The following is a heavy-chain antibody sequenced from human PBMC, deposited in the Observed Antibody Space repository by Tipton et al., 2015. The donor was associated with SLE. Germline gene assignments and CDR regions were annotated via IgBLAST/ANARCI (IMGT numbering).Heavy chain of an antibody. J-gene: IGHJ6*02. V-gene: IGHV3-21*01. CDR2: ISSSSSYI. Sequence: SLRLSCAASGFTFSNYSMNWVRQAPGKGLEWVSSISSSSSYIYYAYSVKGRFTISRDNAKNSLYLQMNSLRAEDTAVYYCARDFGYYYYYGMDVWGQGTTVTVSS. D-gene: IGHD3-10*01. CDR3: ARDFGYYYYYGMDV. CDR1: GFTFSNYS.